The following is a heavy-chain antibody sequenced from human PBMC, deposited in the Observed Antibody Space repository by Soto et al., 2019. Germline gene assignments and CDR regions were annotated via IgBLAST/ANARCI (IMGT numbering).Heavy chain of an antibody. V-gene: IGHV1-58*01. CDR2: IVVGSGNT. Sequence: SVKVSCKASGFTFTSSAVQWVRQARGQRLEWIGWIVVGSGNTNYAQKFQERVTITRDMSTSTAYMELSSLRSEDTAVYYCAAERNTPYDYYGMDVWGQGTTVTVSS. CDR1: GFTFTSSA. CDR3: AAERNTPYDYYGMDV. J-gene: IGHJ6*02.